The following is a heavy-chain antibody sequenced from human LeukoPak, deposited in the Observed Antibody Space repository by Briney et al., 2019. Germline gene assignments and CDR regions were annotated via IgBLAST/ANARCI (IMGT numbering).Heavy chain of an antibody. Sequence: ASVRVSCKASGYSFTSHYMHWVRQAPGQGLEWMGLINPSGSSTLYAQKFQGRVTMTRDMSTTTDYMELSSLRSEDTAVYYCARDNSVGDIAWWFDPWGQGTLVTVSS. CDR2: INPSGSST. CDR3: ARDNSVGDIAWWFDP. V-gene: IGHV1-46*01. D-gene: IGHD3-16*02. J-gene: IGHJ5*02. CDR1: GYSFTSHY.